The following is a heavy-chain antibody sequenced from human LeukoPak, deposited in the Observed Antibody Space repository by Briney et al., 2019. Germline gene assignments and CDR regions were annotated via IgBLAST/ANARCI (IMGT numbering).Heavy chain of an antibody. CDR3: ARVILTGYYYDS. Sequence: GGSLRLSCAASGFTFSTYALHWVRQAPGKGLEFVSGVNSNGGNTYYANSVKGRFTISRDNSKNTLYLQMGSLSPEDMAVYHCARVILTGYYYDSWGQGTLVTVSS. J-gene: IGHJ4*02. CDR2: VNSNGGNT. V-gene: IGHV3-64*01. CDR1: GFTFSTYA. D-gene: IGHD3-9*01.